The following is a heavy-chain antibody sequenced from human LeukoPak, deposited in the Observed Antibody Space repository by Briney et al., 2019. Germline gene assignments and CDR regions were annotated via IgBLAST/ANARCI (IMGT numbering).Heavy chain of an antibody. V-gene: IGHV4-61*01. CDR3: ARDRSDSSGYYYVSRAFDI. J-gene: IGHJ3*02. CDR2: IYYSGST. CDR1: GVSIGSGNFY. Sequence: SETLSLTCTVSGVSIGSGNFYWSWIRQPPGKGLEWIGYIYYSGSTNYNPSLKSRVTISVDTSKNQFSLKLSSVTAADTAVYYCARDRSDSSGYYYVSRAFDIWGQGTMVTVSS. D-gene: IGHD3-22*01.